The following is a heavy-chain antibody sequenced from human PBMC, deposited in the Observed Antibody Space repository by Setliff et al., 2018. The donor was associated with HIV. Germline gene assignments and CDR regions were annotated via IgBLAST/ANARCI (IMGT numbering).Heavy chain of an antibody. CDR3: ARPQGGAVAGIFDY. CDR2: MNTNSGNT. J-gene: IGHJ4*03. V-gene: IGHV1-8*02. D-gene: IGHD6-19*01. Sequence: ASVKVSCKASGDTFTTYDINWVRQATGQGPEWIGWMNTNSGNTGYAQKLQGRVTMTTDKSTSTAYMELRSLRSDDTAVYYCARPQGGAVAGIFDYWGQGTMVTVAS. CDR1: GDTFTTYD.